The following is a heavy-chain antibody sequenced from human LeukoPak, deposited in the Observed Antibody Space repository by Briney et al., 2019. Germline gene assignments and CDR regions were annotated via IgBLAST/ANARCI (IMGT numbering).Heavy chain of an antibody. J-gene: IGHJ6*02. D-gene: IGHD3-10*01. V-gene: IGHV3-30*03. CDR2: ISYDGSNK. CDR1: GFTFSSYS. CDR3: ARDSEGSGSYYYYGMDV. Sequence: PGGSLRLSCAASGFTFSSYSMNWVRQAPGKGLEWVAVISYDGSNKYYADSVKGRFTISRDNSKNTLYLQMNSLRAEDTAVYYCARDSEGSGSYYYYGMDVWGQGTTVTVSS.